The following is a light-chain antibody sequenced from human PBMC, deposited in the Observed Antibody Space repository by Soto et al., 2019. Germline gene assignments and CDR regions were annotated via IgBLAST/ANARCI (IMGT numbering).Light chain of an antibody. J-gene: IGKJ3*01. V-gene: IGKV2-28*01. CDR3: MQARHIPYT. Sequence: DVVMTQSPLSLPVTPGEPASISCRSSQSLLYSNGYNYLDWYLQKPGQSPQLLIYLGSNRASGVPARFSGSGSGTDFTLKISRVEPEDVGVYYCMQARHIPYTFGPGTKVHSK. CDR1: QSLLYSNGYNY. CDR2: LGS.